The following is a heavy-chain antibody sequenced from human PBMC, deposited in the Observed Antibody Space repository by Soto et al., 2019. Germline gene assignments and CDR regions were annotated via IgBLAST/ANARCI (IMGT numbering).Heavy chain of an antibody. CDR1: GGTFSSYA. J-gene: IGHJ6*02. CDR3: ARNVDIVATAYYYYGMDV. Sequence: VASVKVSCKASGGTFSSYAISWVRQAPGQGLEWLGGFIPIFGTANYAQKFQGRVTITADESTSTAYMELSSLRSEDTAVYYCARNVDIVATAYYYYGMDVWGQGTTVTV. CDR2: FIPIFGTA. V-gene: IGHV1-69*13. D-gene: IGHD5-12*01.